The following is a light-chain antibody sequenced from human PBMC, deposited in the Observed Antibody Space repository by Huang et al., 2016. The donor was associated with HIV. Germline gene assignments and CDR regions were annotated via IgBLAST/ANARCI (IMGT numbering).Light chain of an antibody. Sequence: DIQMIQSPSSLSASVGDRVTITCRASQGITNSLAWYQQQPGKAPKLLLYATSKLESGVPSRFSGSGSGTAYTLTISGLQPEDSATYYCQQFYLPPVTFGQGTKVEIK. CDR1: QGITNS. J-gene: IGKJ1*01. CDR3: QQFYLPPVT. V-gene: IGKV1-NL1*01. CDR2: ATS.